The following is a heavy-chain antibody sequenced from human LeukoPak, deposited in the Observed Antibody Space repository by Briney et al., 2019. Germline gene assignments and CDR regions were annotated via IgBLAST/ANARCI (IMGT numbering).Heavy chain of an antibody. CDR1: GYTFTSYD. Sequence: ASVRVSCKASGYTFTSYDINWVRRATGQGLEWMGWMSPNSGDTAYAQKFQDRVTMTRNTSINIAYMELSSLRSEDTAVYYCARDSLNDYGDSHFGYWGQGALVTVSS. D-gene: IGHD4-17*01. V-gene: IGHV1-8*01. CDR2: MSPNSGDT. J-gene: IGHJ4*02. CDR3: ARDSLNDYGDSHFGY.